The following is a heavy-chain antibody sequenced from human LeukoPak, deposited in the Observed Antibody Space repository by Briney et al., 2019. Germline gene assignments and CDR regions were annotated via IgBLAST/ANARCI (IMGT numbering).Heavy chain of an antibody. CDR1: TFNFNSYG. V-gene: IGHV3-23*01. J-gene: IGHJ3*02. CDR2: ISGNAGST. Sequence: TGGSLRLSCTTSTFNFNSYGMTWVRQGPGKGPEWVASISGNAGSTQYAASVQGRFTISRDNSKNTLYLQMNSLRVEDTAVYYCAKDPNGDYIGTFDIWGQGTMVTVFS. D-gene: IGHD4-17*01. CDR3: AKDPNGDYIGTFDI.